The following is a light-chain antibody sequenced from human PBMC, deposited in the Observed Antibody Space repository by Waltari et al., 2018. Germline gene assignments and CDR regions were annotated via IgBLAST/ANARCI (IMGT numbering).Light chain of an antibody. CDR1: TSNIGNNS. J-gene: IGLJ3*02. Sequence: QSVLTQPPSTSATPGQRVTIPCSGSTSNIGNNSVYWYQQVPGMAPKLIIYKNSQRPSGVPDRFSGSKSGTSASLAISGLRSEDEATYHCAAWDDGWSGPWVFGGGTRVTVL. CDR2: KNS. V-gene: IGLV1-47*01. CDR3: AAWDDGWSGPWV.